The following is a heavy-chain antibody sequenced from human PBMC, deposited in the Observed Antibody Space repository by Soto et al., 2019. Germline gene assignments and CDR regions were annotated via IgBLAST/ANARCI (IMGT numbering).Heavy chain of an antibody. J-gene: IGHJ6*03. V-gene: IGHV3-66*04. Sequence: GGSLRLSCAASGFTVSSNYMSWVRQAPGKGLEWVSVIYSGVSTYYADSVKGGFTISRDNSKNTLYLQMNSLRAEDTAVYYWARRVEQLPNYYYYMDVWGKGTTVTVSS. CDR2: IYSGVST. CDR3: ARRVEQLPNYYYYMDV. D-gene: IGHD6-6*01. CDR1: GFTVSSNY.